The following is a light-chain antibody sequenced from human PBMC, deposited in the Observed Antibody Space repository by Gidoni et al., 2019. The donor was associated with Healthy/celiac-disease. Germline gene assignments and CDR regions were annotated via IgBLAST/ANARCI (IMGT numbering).Light chain of an antibody. J-gene: IGKJ3*01. Sequence: IQLTQSPSCLSASVGDRVTITCRASQAISSYLAWYQQKPGKAPKLLIYAASTLQSGVPSRFSGSGSGTEFTLTISSLQPEDFATYYCQQLNSYPLFGPGTKVDIK. CDR2: AAS. CDR3: QQLNSYPL. V-gene: IGKV1-9*01. CDR1: QAISSY.